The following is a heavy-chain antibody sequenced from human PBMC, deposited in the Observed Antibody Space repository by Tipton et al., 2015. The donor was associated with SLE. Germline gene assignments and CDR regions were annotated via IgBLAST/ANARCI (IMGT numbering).Heavy chain of an antibody. CDR3: ARHSPNWFDP. CDR2: INDSGIA. V-gene: IGHV4-34*01. J-gene: IGHJ5*02. CDR1: GGSFSSYY. Sequence: TLSLTCAVDGGSFSSYYWTWIRQPPGKGLEWIGEINDSGIANYNPSLRSRVAISVDTSKNHFSLILTSVSAADTAVYYCARHSPNWFDPWGQGTLVTVSS.